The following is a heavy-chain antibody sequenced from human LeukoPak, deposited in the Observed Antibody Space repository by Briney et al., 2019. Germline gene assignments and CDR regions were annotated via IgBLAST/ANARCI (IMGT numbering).Heavy chain of an antibody. V-gene: IGHV3-33*01. CDR3: ARWGGTRQYYFDY. J-gene: IGHJ4*02. Sequence: GGSLRLSCAVSGFIFSDYGFHWVRQAPGKGLEWVAVTRFDGSIKQYADSVKGRFTISRDDSKNTLYPQMNFLKSEDTAVYYCARWGGTRQYYFDYWGQGTLVTVSS. CDR2: TRFDGSIK. D-gene: IGHD1-1*01. CDR1: GFIFSDYG.